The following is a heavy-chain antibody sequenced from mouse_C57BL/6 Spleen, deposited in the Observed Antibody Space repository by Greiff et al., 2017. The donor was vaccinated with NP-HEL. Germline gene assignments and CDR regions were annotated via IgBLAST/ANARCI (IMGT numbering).Heavy chain of an antibody. Sequence: EVMLVESGEGLVKPGGSLKLSCAASGFTFSSYAMSWVRQTPEKRLEWVAYISSGGDYIYYADTVKGRFTISRDNARNTLYLQMSSLKSEDTAMYYCTRDEDYYGSSPRYFDVWGTGTTVTVSS. V-gene: IGHV5-9-1*02. J-gene: IGHJ1*03. CDR1: GFTFSSYA. CDR3: TRDEDYYGSSPRYFDV. D-gene: IGHD1-1*01. CDR2: ISSGGDYI.